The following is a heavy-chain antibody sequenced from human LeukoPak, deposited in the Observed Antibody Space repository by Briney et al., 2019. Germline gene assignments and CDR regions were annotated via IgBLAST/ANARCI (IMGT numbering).Heavy chain of an antibody. J-gene: IGHJ4*02. CDR1: GGSFSGYY. Sequence: SETLSLTCAVYGGSFSGYYWSWIRQPPGKGLEWIGEINHSGSTNYNPSLKSRVTISVDTSKNQFSLKLSSVTAAGTAVYYCVARVGVATIEKLARFDYWGQGTLVTVSS. CDR3: VARVGVATIEKLARFDY. CDR2: INHSGST. V-gene: IGHV4-34*01. D-gene: IGHD5-12*01.